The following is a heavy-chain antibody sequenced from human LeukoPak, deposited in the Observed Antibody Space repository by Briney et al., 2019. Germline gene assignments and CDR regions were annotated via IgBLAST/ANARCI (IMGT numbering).Heavy chain of an antibody. CDR1: GFTFSSYS. Sequence: PGGSLRLSCAASGFTFSSYSMNWVRQAPGKGLEWVSSISSSSSYIYYADSVKGRFTISRDKAKNSLYLQMNSLRAEDTAVYYCARRYHYYDSSGRFDYWGQGTLVTVSS. V-gene: IGHV3-21*01. CDR2: ISSSSSYI. J-gene: IGHJ4*02. CDR3: ARRYHYYDSSGRFDY. D-gene: IGHD3-22*01.